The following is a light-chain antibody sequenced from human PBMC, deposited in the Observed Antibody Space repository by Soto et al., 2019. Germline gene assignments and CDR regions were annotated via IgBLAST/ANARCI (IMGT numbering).Light chain of an antibody. CDR3: QQHHKWPLT. J-gene: IGKJ4*01. CDR2: GAT. CDR1: ESIINN. V-gene: IGKV3-15*01. Sequence: EIVMTQSPATLSVSPGEGDTLSCTASESIINNLAWYQQKPGQAPRLLIYGATTRATVFPARFSGSGSGTEFTLTISSLQSEDFAVYYCQQHHKWPLTFGGGTKVDIK.